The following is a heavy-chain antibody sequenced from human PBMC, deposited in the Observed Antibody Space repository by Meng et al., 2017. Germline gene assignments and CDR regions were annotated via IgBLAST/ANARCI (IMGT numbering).Heavy chain of an antibody. CDR1: RFTFSSYG. CDR2: IWYDGSNK. D-gene: IGHD6-19*01. J-gene: IGHJ4*02. V-gene: IGHV3-33*08. CDR3: ARVVYSSGWSFDY. Sequence: QVQLVEAGGGVVQPGRSLRLSCAASRFTFSSYGMHWVRQAPGKGLEWVAVIWYDGSNKYYADSVKGRFTISRDNSKNTLYLQMNSLRAEDTAVYYCARVVYSSGWSFDYWGQGTLVTVSS.